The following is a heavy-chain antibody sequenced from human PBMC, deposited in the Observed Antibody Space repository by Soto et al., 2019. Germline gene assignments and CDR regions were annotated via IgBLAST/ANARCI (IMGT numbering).Heavy chain of an antibody. J-gene: IGHJ5*02. V-gene: IGHV1-18*01. CDR1: GYTFTSYG. CDR2: ISAYNGNT. CDR3: ARVRNVAVAGTRWFDP. D-gene: IGHD6-19*01. Sequence: QVQLVQSGAEVKKPGASVKVSCKASGYTFTSYGISWVRQAPGQGLEWMGWISAYNGNTNYAQKLQGRVTMTTDTSTSTADMELRSLRSDDTDVYYWARVRNVAVAGTRWFDPWGQGTLVTVSS.